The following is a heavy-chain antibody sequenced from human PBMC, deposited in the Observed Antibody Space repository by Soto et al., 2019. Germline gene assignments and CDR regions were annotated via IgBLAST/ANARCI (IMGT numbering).Heavy chain of an antibody. Sequence: GASVKVSCKASGYTFTTYDINWVRQAPGQGFEWLGWMNPDSGNTGYAQKFQGRVSLTRNISITTAYMELSSLGSEDTAVYYCTRDYYGSGSYSSWGQGTLVTVSS. J-gene: IGHJ5*02. CDR1: GYTFTTYD. CDR3: TRDYYGSGSYSS. D-gene: IGHD3-10*01. V-gene: IGHV1-8*01. CDR2: MNPDSGNT.